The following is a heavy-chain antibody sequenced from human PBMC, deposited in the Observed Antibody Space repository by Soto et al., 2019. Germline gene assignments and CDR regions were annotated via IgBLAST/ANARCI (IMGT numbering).Heavy chain of an antibody. CDR2: ISGSGGST. CDR3: ATRRVVVAATGY. V-gene: IGHV3-23*01. Sequence: GGSLRLSCAASGFTFSSYAMSWVRQARGKGLEWVSAISGSGGSTYYADSVKGRFTISRDNSKNTLYLQMNSLRAEDTAVYYCATRRVVVAATGYWGQGTLVTVSS. J-gene: IGHJ4*02. D-gene: IGHD2-15*01. CDR1: GFTFSSYA.